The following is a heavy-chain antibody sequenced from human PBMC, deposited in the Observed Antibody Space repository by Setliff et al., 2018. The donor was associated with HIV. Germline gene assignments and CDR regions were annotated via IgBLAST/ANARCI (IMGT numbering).Heavy chain of an antibody. V-gene: IGHV4-39*01. CDR3: ARRIAPGWWGGNSGDSFDL. CDR1: GGSISSSSYY. J-gene: IGHJ3*01. D-gene: IGHD2-21*02. Sequence: SETLSLTCTVSGGSISSSSYYWGWIRQPPVKGLEWIGSLYYSGSTYYHPSLKSRVTMSVATSKNQFSLKLSSVTAADTAVYYCARRIAPGWWGGNSGDSFDLLGQGTMVTVSS. CDR2: LYYSGST.